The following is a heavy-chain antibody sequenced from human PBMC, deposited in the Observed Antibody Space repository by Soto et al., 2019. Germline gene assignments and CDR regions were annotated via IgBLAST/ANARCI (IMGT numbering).Heavy chain of an antibody. Sequence: SETLSLTCTVSGNSISGTSSFWAWIRQPPGKNLEWIGSVYYTGSTYYKSSLKSQVSISIDTSKNQFSLSLNSVTAADKAVYYCTRRVRSTGLLDYWGQGALVTVSS. V-gene: IGHV4-39*01. CDR2: VYYTGST. CDR3: TRRVRSTGLLDY. CDR1: GNSISGTSSF. J-gene: IGHJ4*02. D-gene: IGHD4-4*01.